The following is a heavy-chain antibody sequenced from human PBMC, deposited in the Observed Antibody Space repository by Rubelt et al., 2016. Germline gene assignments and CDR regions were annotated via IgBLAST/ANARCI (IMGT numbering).Heavy chain of an antibody. CDR1: GYSISSNYY. V-gene: IGHV4-38-2*02. CDR2: IYYSGST. CDR3: AREALDYSNVYHFDY. D-gene: IGHD4-11*01. J-gene: IGHJ4*02. Sequence: QVQLQESGPGLVKPSETLSLTCTVSGYSISSNYYWGWIRQPPGKGLEWIGSIYYSGSTFYNPSLKGRVAISVDTSKNQFSLKVSSVTAADTAVYYCAREALDYSNVYHFDYWGQGTLVTVSS.